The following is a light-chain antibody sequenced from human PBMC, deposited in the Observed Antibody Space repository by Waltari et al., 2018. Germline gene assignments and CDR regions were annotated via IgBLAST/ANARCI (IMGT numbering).Light chain of an antibody. CDR3: QHYLRLPAT. J-gene: IGKJ1*01. V-gene: IGKV3-20*01. CDR2: GAS. Sequence: EIVLTQSPGTLSLSPGARATLSCRASQRFTRTLAWYQQKPGQAPRLLIYGASNRATGIPDRFSGSGSGTDFSLTISRLEPEDFAVYYCQHYLRLPATFGQGTKVEIK. CDR1: QRFTRT.